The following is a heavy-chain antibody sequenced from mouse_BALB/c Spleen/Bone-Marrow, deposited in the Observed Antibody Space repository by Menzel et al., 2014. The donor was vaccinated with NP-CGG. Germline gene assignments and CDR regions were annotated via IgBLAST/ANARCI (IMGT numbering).Heavy chain of an antibody. CDR1: EFSLTSYG. D-gene: IGHD1-1*01. CDR2: IWAGGST. V-gene: IGHV2-9*02. CDR3: GRGGSSRAWFAY. J-gene: IGHJ3*01. Sequence: QVQMQQSGPGLVAPSQSLSITCTVSEFSLTSYGVHWVRQPPGKGLEWLGVIWAGGSTNYNSALMSRLSISKDSSKSQVFLKMNRLQTDDTAMYYCGRGGSSRAWFAYWGQGTLVTVSA.